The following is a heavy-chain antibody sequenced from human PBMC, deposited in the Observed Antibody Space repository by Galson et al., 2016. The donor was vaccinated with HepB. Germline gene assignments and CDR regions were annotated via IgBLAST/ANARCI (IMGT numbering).Heavy chain of an antibody. Sequence: SVKVSCKASGGTFSSYAFSWVRQTPGQGLEWMGGIIPVFEKATYAQKSQGRVTITADASTSTAYMELSSLTSDDTAVYYCARGGGVEPGFMPHYDKAMDDWSERTTVTVSA. J-gene: IGHJ6*04. V-gene: IGHV1-69*13. CDR1: GGTFSSYA. D-gene: IGHD3-22*01. CDR3: ARGGGVEPGFMPHYDKAMDD. CDR2: IIPVFEKA.